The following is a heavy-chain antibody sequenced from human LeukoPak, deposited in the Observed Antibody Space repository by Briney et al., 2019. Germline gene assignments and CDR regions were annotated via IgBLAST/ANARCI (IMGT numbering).Heavy chain of an antibody. J-gene: IGHJ3*02. CDR1: GFTFSDYY. D-gene: IGHD3-10*01. Sequence: GGSLRLSCAASGFTFSDYYMSWIRQAPGKGLEWVSYISSSSSYTNYADSVKGRLTISRDNAKNSLYLQMNSLRAEDTAVYYCAKGYMVRGVYDAFDIWGQGTMVTVSS. CDR2: ISSSSSYT. CDR3: AKGYMVRGVYDAFDI. V-gene: IGHV3-11*05.